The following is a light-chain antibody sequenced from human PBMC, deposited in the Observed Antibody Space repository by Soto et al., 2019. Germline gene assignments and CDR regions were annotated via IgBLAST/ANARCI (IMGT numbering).Light chain of an antibody. CDR1: QSVSTRY. CDR2: GAS. CDR3: HQFGSSPPAFT. J-gene: IGKJ2*01. V-gene: IGKV3-20*01. Sequence: ESMLTQSPGTLSLSPGERATLSCRASQSVSTRYLAWYQQKPGQAPRLLIYGASIRATGIPDRFSGSGSGTDFTLSISRLEPEDCAVYYCHQFGSSPPAFTFGQGTKVEI.